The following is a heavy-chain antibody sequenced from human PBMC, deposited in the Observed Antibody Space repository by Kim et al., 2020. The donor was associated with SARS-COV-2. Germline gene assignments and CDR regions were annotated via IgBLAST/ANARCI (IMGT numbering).Heavy chain of an antibody. J-gene: IGHJ3*01. CDR3: ARTFSQYSHGLFLF. D-gene: IGHD5-18*01. CDR1: GGSISSSTYY. V-gene: IGHV4-39*07. CDR2: IYYNGNT. Sequence: SETLSLTCAVSGGSISSSTYYWGWIRQPPGKGLEWIGSIYYNGNTYYNPSLNSRVTVSLDTSKSQFSLKLSSVTAADTAVYYCARTFSQYSHGLFLFWG.